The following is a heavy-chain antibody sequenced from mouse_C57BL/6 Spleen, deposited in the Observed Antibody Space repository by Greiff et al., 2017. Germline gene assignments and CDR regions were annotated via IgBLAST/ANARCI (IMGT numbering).Heavy chain of an antibody. Sequence: EVKLVDSGGGLVQSGRSLRLSCATSGFTFSDFYMEWVRQAPGKGLEWIAASRNKANDYTTEYSASVKGRFIVSRDTSQSILYLQMNALRAEDTAIYYCARDDGYYAFDYWGQGTTLTVSS. V-gene: IGHV7-1*01. D-gene: IGHD2-3*01. CDR1: GFTFSDFY. CDR3: ARDDGYYAFDY. CDR2: SRNKANDYTT. J-gene: IGHJ2*01.